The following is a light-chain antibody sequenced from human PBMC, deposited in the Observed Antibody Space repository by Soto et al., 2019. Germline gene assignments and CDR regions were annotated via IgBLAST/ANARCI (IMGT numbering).Light chain of an antibody. Sequence: DIQMTQSPSTLSASVGDTVTITCRASQSISTWLAWYQQKPGKAPKLLIYKASSLQGGVPSRFSGIGSGTEFTLTISSLQPDDFATYYCQQYNFYSRTFGQGTKGEIK. V-gene: IGKV1-5*03. CDR2: KAS. J-gene: IGKJ1*01. CDR1: QSISTW. CDR3: QQYNFYSRT.